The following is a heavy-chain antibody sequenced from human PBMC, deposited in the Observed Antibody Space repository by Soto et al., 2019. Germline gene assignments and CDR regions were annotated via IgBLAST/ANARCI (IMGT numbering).Heavy chain of an antibody. J-gene: IGHJ3*02. CDR2: ISYDGSNK. D-gene: IGHD3-22*01. CDR3: AKSSAYYDSSGSGADAFDT. Sequence: GGSLRLSCAASGFTFSSYGMHWVRQAPGKGLEWVAVISYDGSNKYYADSVKGRFTISRDNSKNTLYLQMNSLRAEDTAVYYCAKSSAYYDSSGSGADAFDTWGQGTMVTVSS. CDR1: GFTFSSYG. V-gene: IGHV3-30*18.